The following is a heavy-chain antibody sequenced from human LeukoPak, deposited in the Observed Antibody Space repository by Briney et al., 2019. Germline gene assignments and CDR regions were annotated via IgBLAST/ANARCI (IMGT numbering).Heavy chain of an antibody. J-gene: IGHJ4*02. D-gene: IGHD3-22*01. CDR1: GFTFSSYE. V-gene: IGHV4-34*01. CDR2: INHSGST. Sequence: LRLSCAASGFTFSSYEMNWVRQAPGKGLEWIGEINHSGSTNYNPSLKSRVTISVDTSKNQFSLKLSSVTAADTAVYYCARADSSGYYYSYFDYWGQGTLVTVSS. CDR3: ARADSSGYYYSYFDY.